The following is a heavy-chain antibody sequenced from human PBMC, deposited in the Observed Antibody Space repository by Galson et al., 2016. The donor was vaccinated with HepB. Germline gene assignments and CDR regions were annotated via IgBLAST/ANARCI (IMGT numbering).Heavy chain of an antibody. V-gene: IGHV3-7*03. CDR1: GFSFSDYW. Sequence: SLRLSCAASGFSFSDYWVNWVRQAPGKGLEWVANIRPEGSGKNYVDSVEGRFTISRDNPKKSLYLQMHGLTAEDTAIYYCAKDLEGSGGTYEAFDSWGQGPLVTVSS. CDR2: IRPEGSGK. CDR3: AKDLEGSGGTYEAFDS. D-gene: IGHD2-15*01. J-gene: IGHJ4*02.